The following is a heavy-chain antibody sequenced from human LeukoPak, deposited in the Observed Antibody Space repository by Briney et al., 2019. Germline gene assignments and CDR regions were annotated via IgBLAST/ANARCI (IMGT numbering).Heavy chain of an antibody. CDR3: ASQMLSWDAFDI. V-gene: IGHV4-59*01. J-gene: IGHJ3*02. CDR1: GGSISSYY. CDR2: IYYSGST. Sequence: SETLSLTCTVSGGSISSYYWSWIRQPPGKGLEWIGYIYYSGSTNYNPSLKSRVTISVDTSKNQFSLKLSSVTAADTAVYYCASQMLSWDAFDIWGQGTMVTVSS. D-gene: IGHD6-13*01.